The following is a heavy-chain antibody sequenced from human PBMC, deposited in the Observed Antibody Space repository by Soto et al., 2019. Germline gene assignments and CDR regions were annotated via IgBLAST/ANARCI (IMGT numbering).Heavy chain of an antibody. J-gene: IGHJ4*02. V-gene: IGHV4-39*01. D-gene: IGHD2-2*01. CDR2: IDYSGNT. CDR3: ARHGSVGRYEYYFEQ. Sequence: QLQLQESGTGLVKPSETLSLTCTVSGGSIISSSYYWAWIRQPPGKGLEWLGNIDYSGNTYDNPSIESRVAISADTSKNQCSLKLTSVAAVGAAVYYCARHGSVGRYEYYFEQWGQGTLVTVSS. CDR1: GGSIISSSYY.